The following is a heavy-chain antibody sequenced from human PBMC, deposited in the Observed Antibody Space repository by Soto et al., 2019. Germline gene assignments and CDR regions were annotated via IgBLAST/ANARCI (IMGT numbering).Heavy chain of an antibody. D-gene: IGHD1-26*01. CDR2: IVSGGST. J-gene: IGHJ4*02. CDR1: GFKVGSSY. CDR3: ATDSRNVGIGYFDS. V-gene: IGHV3-53*01. Sequence: GGSLRLSCAASGFKVGSSYVTWVRQAPWEGLEWVSVIVSGGSTHYADSVTGRFTVSRDVSNNTVYLHMSSLRAEDTAVYFCATDSRNVGIGYFDSWGLGTLVTVSS.